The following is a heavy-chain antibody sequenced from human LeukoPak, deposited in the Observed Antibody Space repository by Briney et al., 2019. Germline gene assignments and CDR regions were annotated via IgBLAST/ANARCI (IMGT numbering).Heavy chain of an antibody. J-gene: IGHJ6*03. CDR3: ARGGCSSTSCPYYYYYYMDV. CDR2: INWNGGST. CDR1: GFTFDDYG. Sequence: GGSLRLSCAASGFTFDDYGMSWVRQAPGKGLEWVSGINWNGGSTGYADSVKGRSTISRDNAKNSLYLQMNSLRAEDTALYYCARGGCSSTSCPYYYYYYMDVWGKGTTVTVSS. V-gene: IGHV3-20*04. D-gene: IGHD2-2*01.